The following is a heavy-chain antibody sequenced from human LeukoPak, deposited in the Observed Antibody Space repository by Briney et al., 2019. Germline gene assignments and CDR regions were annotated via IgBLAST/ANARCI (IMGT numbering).Heavy chain of an antibody. V-gene: IGHV1-18*01. CDR1: GYMFTSYG. CDR3: ARDGQFYGMGV. CDR2: SSVYNDNT. Sequence: ASVKVSCKASGYMFTSYGISWVRQAPGQGLEWMGWSSVYNDNTNYAQNLQGRVTMTTDTSTSTAYMELRSLRSDDTAIYYCARDGQFYGMGVWGQGTTVTVSS. J-gene: IGHJ6*02.